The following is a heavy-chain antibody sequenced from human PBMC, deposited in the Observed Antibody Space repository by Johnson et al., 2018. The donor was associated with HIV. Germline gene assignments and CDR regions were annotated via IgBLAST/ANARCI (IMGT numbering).Heavy chain of an antibody. Sequence: VQLVESGGGLVQPGGSLRLSCAASGFTFGDYAISWFRQIAGKGLEWVSGINWNGGATGYADSVKGRFTISRDNAKNSLYLQMNSLRAEDTALYYCARDGPSAAVWGQWTMVTVSS. CDR2: INWNGGAT. CDR1: GFTFGDYA. V-gene: IGHV3-20*04. D-gene: IGHD6-25*01. J-gene: IGHJ3*01. CDR3: ARDGPSAAV.